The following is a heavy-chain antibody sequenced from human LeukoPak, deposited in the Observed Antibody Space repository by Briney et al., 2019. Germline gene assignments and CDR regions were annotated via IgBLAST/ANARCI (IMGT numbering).Heavy chain of an antibody. CDR1: GFTFSSYW. CDR2: IKQDGSEK. V-gene: IGHV3-7*01. D-gene: IGHD5-18*01. J-gene: IGHJ4*02. CDR3: ALNPGGHTAMVLVDC. Sequence: PGRSLRLSCAASGFTFSSYWMSWVRQAPGKGLEWVANIKQDGSEKYYVDSVEGRFTVSRDNAKNSLYLQMNSLRAEDTAVYYCALNPGGHTAMVLVDCWGQGTLVTVSS.